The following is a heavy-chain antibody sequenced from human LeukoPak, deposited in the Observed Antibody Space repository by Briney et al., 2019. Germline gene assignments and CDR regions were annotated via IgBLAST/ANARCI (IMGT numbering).Heavy chain of an antibody. CDR1: GYTFTSYD. V-gene: IGHV1-2*02. CDR2: INPNSGGT. Sequence: ASVKVSCKASGYTFTSYDINWVRQATGQGLEWMGWINPNSGGTNYAQKFQGRVTMTRDTSISTAYMELSRLRSDDTAVYYCARVSRYYDSSGANDYWGQGTLVTVSS. D-gene: IGHD3-22*01. CDR3: ARVSRYYDSSGANDY. J-gene: IGHJ4*02.